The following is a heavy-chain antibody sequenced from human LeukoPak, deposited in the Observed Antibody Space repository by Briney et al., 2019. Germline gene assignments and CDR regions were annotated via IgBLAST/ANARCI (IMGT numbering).Heavy chain of an antibody. Sequence: SETLSLTCTVSGGSISSHYWSWIRQPPGKGLEWIGYIYYSGSTNYNPSLKSRVTTSVDTSKNQFSLKLSSVTAADTAVYYCARMGSWELAFDYWGQGTLVTVSS. J-gene: IGHJ4*02. V-gene: IGHV4-59*11. CDR1: GGSISSHY. CDR2: IYYSGST. D-gene: IGHD1-26*01. CDR3: ARMGSWELAFDY.